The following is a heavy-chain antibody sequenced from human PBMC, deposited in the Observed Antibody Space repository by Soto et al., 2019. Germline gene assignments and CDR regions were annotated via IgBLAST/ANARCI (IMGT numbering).Heavy chain of an antibody. V-gene: IGHV1-18*01. CDR3: GGALGGVGWFGELADY. D-gene: IGHD3-10*01. J-gene: IGHJ4*02. Sequence: QVQLVQSGAEVKKPGASVKVSCKASGYTFTSYGISWVRQAPGQGLEWMGWISAYNGNTNYAQKLQGRVTMTTDTSRRKAYMGLRSLGSADTAVYYCGGALGGVGWFGELADYWGQGTLVTVSS. CDR2: ISAYNGNT. CDR1: GYTFTSYG.